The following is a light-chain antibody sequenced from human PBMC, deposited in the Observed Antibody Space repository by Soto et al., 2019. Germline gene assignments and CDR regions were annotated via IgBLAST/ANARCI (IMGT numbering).Light chain of an antibody. Sequence: EIVMTQSPATLSVSPGERATLSCRASQSVSSNLAWYQQKPGQAPRLLIYGASTRATGIPARFSGSVSGTDFTLTISSLQSADFAVYYCQQYNNWPGTFGQGTKVEIK. J-gene: IGKJ1*01. V-gene: IGKV3-15*01. CDR1: QSVSSN. CDR2: GAS. CDR3: QQYNNWPGT.